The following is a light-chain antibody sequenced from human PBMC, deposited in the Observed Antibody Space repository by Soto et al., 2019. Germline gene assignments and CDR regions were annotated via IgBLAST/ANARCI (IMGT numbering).Light chain of an antibody. Sequence: IQMTQSPSSLSASVGDRVTITCLASQGIRNDLGWYQQKPGKAPKLLIYKASTLKSGVPSRFSGSGSGTEFTLTISSLQPDDFATYYCQHYNSYSEAFGQGTKVDIK. CDR2: KAS. CDR3: QHYNSYSEA. CDR1: QGIRND. J-gene: IGKJ1*01. V-gene: IGKV1-5*03.